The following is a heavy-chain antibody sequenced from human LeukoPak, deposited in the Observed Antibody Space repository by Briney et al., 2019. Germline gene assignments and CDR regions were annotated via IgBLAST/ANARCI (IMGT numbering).Heavy chain of an antibody. D-gene: IGHD2-15*01. CDR1: GGSISSSSYY. J-gene: IGHJ5*02. V-gene: IGHV4-39*01. CDR2: IYYSGST. Sequence: SETLSLTCTVSGGSISSSSYYWGWIRRPPGKGLEWIGSIYYSGSTYYNPSLKSRVTISVDTSKNQFSLKLSSVTAADTAVYYCATVVVVDGGWFDPWGQGTLVTVSS. CDR3: ATVVVVDGGWFDP.